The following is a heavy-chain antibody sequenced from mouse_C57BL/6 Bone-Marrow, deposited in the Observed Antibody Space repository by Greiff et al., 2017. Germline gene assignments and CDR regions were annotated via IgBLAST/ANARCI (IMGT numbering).Heavy chain of an antibody. D-gene: IGHD1-1*01. CDR3: AREYYYGSSYAMDY. V-gene: IGHV1-12*01. CDR2: IYPGNGDT. J-gene: IGHJ4*01. CDR1: GYTFTSYN. Sequence: LQQSGAELVRPGASVKMSCKASGYTFTSYNMHWVKQTPRQGLEWIGAIYPGNGDTSYKQKFKGKATLTVDKSSSTAYMQLSSLTSEDSAVYFCAREYYYGSSYAMDYWGQGTSVTVSS.